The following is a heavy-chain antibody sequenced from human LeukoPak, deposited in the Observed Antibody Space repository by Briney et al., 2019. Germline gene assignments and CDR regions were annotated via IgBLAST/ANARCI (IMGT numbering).Heavy chain of an antibody. CDR2: MSGSGGST. Sequence: GGSLRLSCAASGFTFSSYAMSWVRQAPGKGLEWVSGMSGSGGSTYYADSVKGRFSISRDNSKNTLYLQMNSLRAEDTAVYYCAKGDARIPLPYYMDVWGKGTTVTVSS. CDR3: AKGDARIPLPYYMDV. V-gene: IGHV3-23*01. CDR1: GFTFSSYA. J-gene: IGHJ6*03. D-gene: IGHD2-15*01.